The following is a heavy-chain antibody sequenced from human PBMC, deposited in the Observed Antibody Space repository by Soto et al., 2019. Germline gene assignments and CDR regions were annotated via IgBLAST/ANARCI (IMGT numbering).Heavy chain of an antibody. Sequence: ASVEVSCKASGYTFTSYYMHWVRQAPGQGLEWMGIINPSGGSTSYAQKFQGRVTMTRDTSTSTVYMELSSLRSEDTAVYYCARDLGAVVVAAEPNYSYYYGMDGWGQRTTVTVSS. CDR1: GYTFTSYY. J-gene: IGHJ6*02. CDR2: INPSGGST. CDR3: ARDLGAVVVAAEPNYSYYYGMDG. D-gene: IGHD2-15*01. V-gene: IGHV1-46*01.